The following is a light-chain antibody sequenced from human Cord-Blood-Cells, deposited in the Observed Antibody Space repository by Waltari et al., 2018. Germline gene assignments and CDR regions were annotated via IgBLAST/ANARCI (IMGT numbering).Light chain of an antibody. Sequence: DTHMTQSPPPQRAPIVDSDTITCRASLSICSYLKWYLQKPGKAPQLLIYAASSLQSGVPSRFSGSESGTDFTLTISSLQPEDFATYYCQQSYRTLDAFGRGAKLEIE. CDR3: QQSYRTLDA. CDR1: LSICSY. V-gene: IGKV1-39*01. CDR2: AAS. J-gene: IGKJ2*01.